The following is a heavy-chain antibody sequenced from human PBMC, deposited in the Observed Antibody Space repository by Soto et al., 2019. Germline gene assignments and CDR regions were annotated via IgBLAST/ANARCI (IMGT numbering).Heavy chain of an antibody. Sequence: GGSLRLSCAASGLTFSNYWMSWIRQAPGKGLEWVANIKQDGSEKYYEDSVKGRFTISRDNAKNSLYLQMNSLRPEDTAVYYCARAGILTGYRNWGQGTLVTVSS. D-gene: IGHD3-9*01. CDR2: IKQDGSEK. J-gene: IGHJ4*02. CDR3: ARAGILTGYRN. V-gene: IGHV3-7*01. CDR1: GLTFSNYW.